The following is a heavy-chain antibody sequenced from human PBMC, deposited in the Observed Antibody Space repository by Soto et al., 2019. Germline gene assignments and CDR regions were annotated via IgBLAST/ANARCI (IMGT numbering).Heavy chain of an antibody. Sequence: SETLSLTCTVSGGSISSSSYYWGWIRRPPGKGLEWIGEIHHSGSINYNSSLKSRVTISADTSKNQFFLKLSSVTAADTAVYYCSRGGDAYKAGNYWGQGTLVTVSS. V-gene: IGHV4-39*07. CDR2: IHHSGSI. J-gene: IGHJ4*02. CDR3: SRGGDAYKAGNY. D-gene: IGHD1-1*01. CDR1: GGSISSSSYY.